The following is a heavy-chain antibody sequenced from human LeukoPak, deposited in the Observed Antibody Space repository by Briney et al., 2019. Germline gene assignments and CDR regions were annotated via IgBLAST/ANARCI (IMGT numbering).Heavy chain of an antibody. V-gene: IGHV3-15*01. CDR3: TTSHYCSGTRCRIDY. CDR2: IKSKSDGGTA. Sequence: GSLRLSCVVSGFTFSDAWMSWVGQAPGKGLEWVGRIKSKSDGGTADYATPVKGRFTISRDDSKNTLYLQMNSLKTDDTAVYYCTTSHYCSGTRCRIDYWGQGTLVTVSS. J-gene: IGHJ4*02. D-gene: IGHD2-2*01. CDR1: GFTFSDAW.